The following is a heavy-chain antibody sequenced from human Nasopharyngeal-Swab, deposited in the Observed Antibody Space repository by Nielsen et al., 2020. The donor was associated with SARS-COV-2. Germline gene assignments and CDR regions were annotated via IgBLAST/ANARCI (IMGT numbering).Heavy chain of an antibody. CDR2: ISYDGSNK. Sequence: GGSLRLSCAASGFTFSSYGMHWVRQAPGKGLEWVAVISYDGSNKYYADSVKGRFTISRDNSKNTLYLQMNSLRAEDTAVYYCAKDSSLYYYDSSGFDYWGQGTLVTVSS. CDR3: AKDSSLYYYDSSGFDY. V-gene: IGHV3-30*18. J-gene: IGHJ4*02. D-gene: IGHD3-22*01. CDR1: GFTFSSYG.